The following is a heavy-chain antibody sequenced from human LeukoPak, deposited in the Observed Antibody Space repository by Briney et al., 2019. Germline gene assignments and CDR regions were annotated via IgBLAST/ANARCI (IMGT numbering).Heavy chain of an antibody. D-gene: IGHD2-21*02. CDR2: INPNSGGT. CDR1: GYTFSGYY. CDR3: ARGKTMVYCGGDCYRFDN. J-gene: IGHJ4*02. Sequence: ASVKVSCKASGYTFSGYYMHWVRQAPGQGLEWVGWINPNSGGTNYAQKFQGRVTMTRDTSISTAYMELSRLLSGDTAVYYCARGKTMVYCGGDCYRFDNWGQGTLVTASS. V-gene: IGHV1-2*02.